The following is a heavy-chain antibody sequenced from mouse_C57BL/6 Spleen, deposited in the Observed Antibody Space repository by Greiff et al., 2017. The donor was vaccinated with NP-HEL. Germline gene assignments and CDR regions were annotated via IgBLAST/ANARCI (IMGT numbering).Heavy chain of an antibody. D-gene: IGHD2-10*02. CDR2: IDPSDSET. CDR1: GYTFTSYW. V-gene: IGHV1-52*01. CDR3: ARGGYGNYAYAMDY. J-gene: IGHJ4*01. Sequence: QVQLQQSGAELVRPGSSVKLSCKASGYTFTSYWMHWVKQRPIQGLEWIGNIDPSDSETHYNQKFKDKATLTVDKSSSTAYMQLSSLTSEDSAVYYCARGGYGNYAYAMDYWGQGTSVTVSS.